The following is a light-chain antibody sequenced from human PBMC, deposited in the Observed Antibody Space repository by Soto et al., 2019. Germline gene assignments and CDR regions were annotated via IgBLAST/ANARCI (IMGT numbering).Light chain of an antibody. CDR2: AAS. V-gene: IGKV1-12*01. Sequence: DIQMTQSPSSVSAFVGDSVTITCRASQGITSWLAWYQQTPGKAPELLIYAASSLQSGVPSRFSGSGSGTDFALTISSLQPEDSATYYCQQADTFPLIFGGGTKVEIK. CDR1: QGITSW. J-gene: IGKJ4*01. CDR3: QQADTFPLI.